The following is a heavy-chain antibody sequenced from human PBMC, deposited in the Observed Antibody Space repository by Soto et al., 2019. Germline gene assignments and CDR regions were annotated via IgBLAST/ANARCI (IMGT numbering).Heavy chain of an antibody. CDR3: AKGEVRGIIPSYFDY. CDR1: GITFSSYA. CDR2: ISGSGGST. V-gene: IGHV3-23*01. J-gene: IGHJ4*02. D-gene: IGHD3-10*01. Sequence: GGSLRLPCAASGITFSSYAMSWDRQDPGKGLEWVSAISGSGGSTYYADSVKGRFTISRDNSKNTLYLQMDSLRAEDTAVYYCAKGEVRGIIPSYFDYWGLGTLVTVSS.